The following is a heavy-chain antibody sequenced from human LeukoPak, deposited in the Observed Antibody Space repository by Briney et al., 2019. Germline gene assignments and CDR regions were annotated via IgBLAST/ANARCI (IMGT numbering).Heavy chain of an antibody. J-gene: IGHJ4*02. CDR2: ISSSSSYI. CDR1: GFTFSSYS. Sequence: GGSPRLSCAASGFTFSSYSMNWVRQAPGKGLEWVSSISSSSSYIYYADSVKGRFTISRDNAKNSLYLQMNSLRAEDTAVYYCARGIAAQGTDYWGQGTLVTVSS. D-gene: IGHD6-6*01. V-gene: IGHV3-21*01. CDR3: ARGIAAQGTDY.